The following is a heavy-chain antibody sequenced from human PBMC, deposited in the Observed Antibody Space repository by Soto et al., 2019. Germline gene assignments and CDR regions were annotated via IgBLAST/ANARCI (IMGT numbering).Heavy chain of an antibody. V-gene: IGHV3-66*04. CDR2: IYSVGTT. D-gene: IGHD3-10*02. Sequence: EMQMLESGGGLVQPGGSLRLSCAASGFTVSNNYMTWVRQAPGKGLEWVSLIYSVGTTYYADSVKGRFTISRDSSRNTLYLQMNSLRAEDTAVYYCARPTSIYYVWGRGTLVTVSS. J-gene: IGHJ2*01. CDR3: ARPTSIYYV. CDR1: GFTVSNNY.